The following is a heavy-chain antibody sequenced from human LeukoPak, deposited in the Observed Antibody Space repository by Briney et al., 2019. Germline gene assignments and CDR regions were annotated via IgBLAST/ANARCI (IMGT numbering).Heavy chain of an antibody. V-gene: IGHV4-59*08. Sequence: PSETLSLTCTVSGGSISSYYWSWIRQPTGKGLEWIGYIYYSGSTNYNPSLKSRVTISVDTSKNQFSLKLSSVTAADTAVYYCARNYYDSSGYYGDAFDIWGQGTMVTVSS. D-gene: IGHD3-22*01. CDR3: ARNYYDSSGYYGDAFDI. CDR2: IYYSGST. J-gene: IGHJ3*02. CDR1: GGSISSYY.